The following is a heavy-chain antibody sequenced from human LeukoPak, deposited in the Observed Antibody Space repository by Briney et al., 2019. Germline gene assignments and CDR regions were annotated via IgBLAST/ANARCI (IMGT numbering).Heavy chain of an antibody. Sequence: GGSLRLSCAASGFTFSSYSMNWVRQAPGKGLEWVSYISSSGSTIYYADSVKGRFTISRDNAKNSLYLQMNSLRAEDTAVYYCARGVMVRGVMVPWFDPWGQGTLVTVSS. CDR3: ARGVMVRGVMVPWFDP. CDR2: ISSSGSTI. J-gene: IGHJ5*02. CDR1: GFTFSSYS. V-gene: IGHV3-48*04. D-gene: IGHD3-10*01.